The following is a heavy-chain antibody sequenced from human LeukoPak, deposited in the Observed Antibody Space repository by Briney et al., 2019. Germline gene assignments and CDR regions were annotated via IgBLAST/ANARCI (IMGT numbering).Heavy chain of an antibody. CDR2: IYSGRST. V-gene: IGHV3-53*01. CDR3: AHGYNSRPFDY. CDR1: GLTVSSNY. D-gene: IGHD5-24*01. J-gene: IGHJ4*02. Sequence: GGSLRLSCAASGLTVSSNYMSWVRQAPGRGLEWVSVIYSGRSTYYADSVKGRFTISRDNSKNTLYLQMNSLRAEDTAVYYCAHGYNSRPFDYWGQGTLVTVSS.